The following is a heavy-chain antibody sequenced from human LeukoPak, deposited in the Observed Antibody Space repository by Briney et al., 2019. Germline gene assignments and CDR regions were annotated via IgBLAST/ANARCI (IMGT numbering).Heavy chain of an antibody. CDR1: GYTFTSYG. CDR2: ISAYNGNT. Sequence: ASVKVSCKASGYTFTSYGISWVRQAPGQGLEWMGWISAYNGNTNYAQKLQGRVTMTTDTSTGTAYMELRSLRSDDTAVYYCARGLTAFGELSAPFDYWGQGTLVTVSS. V-gene: IGHV1-18*04. CDR3: ARGLTAFGELSAPFDY. D-gene: IGHD3-10*01. J-gene: IGHJ4*02.